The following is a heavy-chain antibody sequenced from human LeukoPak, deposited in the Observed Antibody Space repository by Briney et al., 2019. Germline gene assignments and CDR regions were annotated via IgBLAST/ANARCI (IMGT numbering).Heavy chain of an antibody. D-gene: IGHD6-13*01. V-gene: IGHV3-74*01. Sequence: GRSLRLSCVASGFTFSKNWMHWVRQAPGKGLVWVSRIQGDGSNTNYADSVKGRFSIPRDNAKNTVYLQMNSLRAEDTGIYYCARGTSAGGPISPFDFWGQGTVVTVSS. CDR2: IQGDGSNT. CDR1: GFTFSKNW. CDR3: ARGTSAGGPISPFDF. J-gene: IGHJ4*02.